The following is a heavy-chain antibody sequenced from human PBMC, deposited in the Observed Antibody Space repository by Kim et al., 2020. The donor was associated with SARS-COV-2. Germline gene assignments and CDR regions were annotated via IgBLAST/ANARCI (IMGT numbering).Heavy chain of an antibody. Sequence: SVKVSCKASGGTFSSYAISWVRQAPGQGLEWMGGIIPIFGTANYAQKFQGRVTITADESTSTAYMELNRLRSEDTAEYYCARDPIVGATPSPSDYWGQGALVTVSS. D-gene: IGHD1-26*01. CDR3: ARDPIVGATPSPSDY. CDR1: GGTFSSYA. J-gene: IGHJ4*02. CDR2: IIPIFGTA. V-gene: IGHV1-69*13.